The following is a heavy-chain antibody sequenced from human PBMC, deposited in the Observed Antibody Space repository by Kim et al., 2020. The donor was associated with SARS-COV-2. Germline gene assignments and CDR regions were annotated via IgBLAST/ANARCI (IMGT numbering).Heavy chain of an antibody. CDR2: MNPNSGNT. CDR3: ARGYYYDSSGYYDPGLLFDY. CDR1: GYTFTSYD. D-gene: IGHD3-22*01. V-gene: IGHV1-8*01. Sequence: ASVKVSCKASGYTFTSYDINWVRQATGQGLEWMGWMNPNSGNTGYAQKFQGRVTMTRNTSISTAYMELSSLRSEDTAVYYCARGYYYDSSGYYDPGLLFDYWGQGTLVTVSS. J-gene: IGHJ4*02.